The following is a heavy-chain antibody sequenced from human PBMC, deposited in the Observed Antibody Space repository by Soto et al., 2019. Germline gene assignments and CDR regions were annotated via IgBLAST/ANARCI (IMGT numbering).Heavy chain of an antibody. J-gene: IGHJ4*02. V-gene: IGHV3-23*01. CDR3: ARDIGADFFDY. Sequence: GGSLRLSCTASGFTFSNYAMSWVRQAPGMGLEWVSTISDSGVNTFFGDSMKDRFTISRDNSKSTVYLQLNTVRAEDTAIYYCARDIGADFFDYWGQGTLVTVSS. CDR2: ISDSGVNT. CDR1: GFTFSNYA. D-gene: IGHD6-25*01.